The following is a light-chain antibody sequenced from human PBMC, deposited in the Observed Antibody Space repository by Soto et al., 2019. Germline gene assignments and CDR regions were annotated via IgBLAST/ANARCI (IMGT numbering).Light chain of an antibody. CDR3: QQYGSSTT. CDR2: GAS. J-gene: IGKJ1*01. Sequence: EIVLTQSPGTLSLSPGERATLSCRASQSVRSDYLAWYQQRPGQAPSLLIYGASTRATGIPDRFSGSGSGTDFTLTISRLEPEDFAVYYCQQYGSSTTFGQGTKVEI. V-gene: IGKV3-20*01. CDR1: QSVRSDY.